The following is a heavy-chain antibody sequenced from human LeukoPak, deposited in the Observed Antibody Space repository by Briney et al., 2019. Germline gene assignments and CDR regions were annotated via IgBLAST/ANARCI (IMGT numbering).Heavy chain of an antibody. CDR3: ARGLAPPSREWFDP. V-gene: IGHV3-53*01. CDR2: IYIGGTT. Sequence: GGSLRLSCAASGFTVNSNSMSWVRQAPGKGLEWVSFIYIGGTTYYTDSVKDRFTISRDNSKNTLYLQMNSLRGEDTAVDYCARGLAPPSREWFDPWGQGTLVTVSS. J-gene: IGHJ5*02. CDR1: GFTVNSNS. D-gene: IGHD1-26*01.